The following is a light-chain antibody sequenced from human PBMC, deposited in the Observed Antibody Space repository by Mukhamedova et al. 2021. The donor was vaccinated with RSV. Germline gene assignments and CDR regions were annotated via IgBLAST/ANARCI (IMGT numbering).Light chain of an antibody. J-gene: IGKJ4*01. CDR2: GAS. Sequence: GERATLSCRASQSLTTYLAWYQQKPGQAPRLLIYGASTRATGIPATFSGSGFGTEFTLTISSLQSEDFAVYYCQQYYSWPLTFGGG. V-gene: IGKV3-15*01. CDR1: QSLTTY. CDR3: QQYYSWPLT.